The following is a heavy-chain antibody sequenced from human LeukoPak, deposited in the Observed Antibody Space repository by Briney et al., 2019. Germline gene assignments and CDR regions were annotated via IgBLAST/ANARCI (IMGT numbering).Heavy chain of an antibody. V-gene: IGHV3-23*01. Sequence: GGSLRLSCAASGFTFSAYVMSWVRQAPGKGLEWVSSISGSGDITYYADSVKGRFTISRDNSRNTLHLQMNSLRAEDTALYYCAKAHLPDYYYMDVWGKGTTVTVSS. J-gene: IGHJ6*03. CDR1: GFTFSAYV. CDR2: ISGSGDIT. CDR3: AKAHLPDYYYMDV.